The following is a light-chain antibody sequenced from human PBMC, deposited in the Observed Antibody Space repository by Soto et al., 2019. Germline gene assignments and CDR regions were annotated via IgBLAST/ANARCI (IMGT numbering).Light chain of an antibody. V-gene: IGLV1-51*01. CDR2: DNY. CDR1: NSNVGNNY. J-gene: IGLJ1*01. Sequence: QSVLTQPPSVSAAPGQKVTISCSGSNSNVGNNYVSWYQQLPGTAPRLLIYDNYERPSGIPDRFSGSKSGTSATLGITGLQTGDEAEYYCGTWDTSLSTYVFGTGTKVTVL. CDR3: GTWDTSLSTYV.